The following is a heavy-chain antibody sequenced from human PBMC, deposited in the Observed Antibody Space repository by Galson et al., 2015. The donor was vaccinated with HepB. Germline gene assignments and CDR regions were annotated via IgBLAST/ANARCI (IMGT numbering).Heavy chain of an antibody. D-gene: IGHD6-19*01. J-gene: IGHJ6*02. Sequence: SVKVSCKASGYTFTSYAMHWVRQAPGQRLEWMGWINAGNGNTKYSQKFQGRVTITRDTSASTAYMELSSLRSEDTAVYYCGYSSGWYYYYGMDVWGQGTTVTVSS. CDR3: GYSSGWYYYYGMDV. V-gene: IGHV1-3*01. CDR2: INAGNGNT. CDR1: GYTFTSYA.